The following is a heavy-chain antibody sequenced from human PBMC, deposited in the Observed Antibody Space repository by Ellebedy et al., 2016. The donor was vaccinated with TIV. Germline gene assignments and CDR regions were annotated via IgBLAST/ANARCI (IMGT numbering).Heavy chain of an antibody. CDR3: ARHKFSAGWFFDY. D-gene: IGHD6-19*01. CDR2: IYYNGGT. Sequence: MPSETLSLTCSVSGGSVSSSIYYWDWIRQPPGKGLEWIGTIYYNGGTYYKPSLTSRVTISIDTSKNQFSLRLSSVTAADTAVYYCARHKFSAGWFFDYWGQGTLVTVSS. V-gene: IGHV4-39*01. J-gene: IGHJ4*02. CDR1: GGSVSSSIYY.